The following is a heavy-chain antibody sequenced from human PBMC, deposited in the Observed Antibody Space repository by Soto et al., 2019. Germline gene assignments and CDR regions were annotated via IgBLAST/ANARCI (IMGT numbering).Heavy chain of an antibody. CDR3: ARGTGSGALILEHGMDV. CDR1: GGSFSGYY. D-gene: IGHD3-10*01. Sequence: SETLSLTCAVYGGSFSGYYWSWIRQPPGKGLEWIGEINHSGSTNYNPSLKSRGTISVDTSKNQFSLNLSSVTAADTAVYYCARGTGSGALILEHGMDVWGQGTTVTVSS. CDR2: INHSGST. V-gene: IGHV4-34*01. J-gene: IGHJ6*02.